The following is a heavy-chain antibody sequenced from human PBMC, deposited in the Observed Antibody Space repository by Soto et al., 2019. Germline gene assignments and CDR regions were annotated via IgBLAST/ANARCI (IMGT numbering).Heavy chain of an antibody. CDR3: ARDSTYYDFWSGYTVRY. D-gene: IGHD3-3*01. Sequence: QVPLVQSGAEVKKPGASVKVSCKASGYTFTSYGISWVRQAPGQGLEWMGWISAYNGNTNYAQKLQGRVTMTTDTSTSTGYMELRSLRSDDTAVYYCARDSTYYDFWSGYTVRYWGQGTLVTVSS. J-gene: IGHJ4*02. CDR2: ISAYNGNT. V-gene: IGHV1-18*01. CDR1: GYTFTSYG.